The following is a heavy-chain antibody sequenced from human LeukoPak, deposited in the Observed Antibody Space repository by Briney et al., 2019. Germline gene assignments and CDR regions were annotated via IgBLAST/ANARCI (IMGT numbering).Heavy chain of an antibody. Sequence: GGSLRLSCAASGFTFSRDWMSWVRQAPGKGLEWVSAISGSGGSTYYADSVKGRFTISRDNSKNTLYLQMNSLRAEDTAVYYCAKEVVTFGGVIALDYWGQGTLVTVSS. CDR2: ISGSGGST. CDR3: AKEVVTFGGVIALDY. D-gene: IGHD3-16*02. J-gene: IGHJ4*02. CDR1: GFTFSRDW. V-gene: IGHV3-23*01.